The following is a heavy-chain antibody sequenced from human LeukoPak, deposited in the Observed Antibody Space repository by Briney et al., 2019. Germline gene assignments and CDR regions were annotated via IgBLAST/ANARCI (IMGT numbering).Heavy chain of an antibody. CDR3: ARDDSWLRQNDY. J-gene: IGHJ4*02. V-gene: IGHV3-30-3*01. D-gene: IGHD5-12*01. CDR1: GFTFSSYA. Sequence: GGSLRLSCAASGFTFSSYAMHWVRQAPGKGLEWVAVISYDGSNKYYADSVKGRFTISRDNSKNTLYLQMNSLRAEDTAVYYCARDDSWLRQNDYWGQGTLVTVSS. CDR2: ISYDGSNK.